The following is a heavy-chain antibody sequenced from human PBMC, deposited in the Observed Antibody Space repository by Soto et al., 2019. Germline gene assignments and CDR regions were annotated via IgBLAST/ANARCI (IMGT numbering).Heavy chain of an antibody. CDR3: ARAGHDFWSGLDAFDI. CDR2: ISYDGSNK. CDR1: GFTFSSYA. Sequence: GGSLRLSCAASGFTFSSYAMHWVRQAPGKGLEWVAVISYDGSNKYYADSVKGRFTISRDNSKNTLYLQMNSLRAEDTAVYYCARAGHDFWSGLDAFDIWGQGTMVTVSS. D-gene: IGHD3-3*01. V-gene: IGHV3-30*04. J-gene: IGHJ3*02.